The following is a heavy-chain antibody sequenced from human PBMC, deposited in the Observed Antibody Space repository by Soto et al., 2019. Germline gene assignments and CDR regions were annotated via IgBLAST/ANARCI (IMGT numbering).Heavy chain of an antibody. CDR1: GFMFSAYT. CDR2: ISDDSSYI. V-gene: IGHV3-21*06. CDR3: ATPYHFNH. J-gene: IGHJ5*02. Sequence: PGGSLRLSCAASGFMFSAYTMNWVRQAPGKGLEWLSSISDDSSYIDYADSLRGRFTVSRENARNSLYLQIDSLGVEDTAVYYCATPYHFNHWGPGTLVTVYS. D-gene: IGHD3-16*01.